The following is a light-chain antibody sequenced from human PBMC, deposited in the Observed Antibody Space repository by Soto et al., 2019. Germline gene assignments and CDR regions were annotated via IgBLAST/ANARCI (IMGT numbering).Light chain of an antibody. CDR3: SSYTSSSTYV. Sequence: QSVLTQPASVSGSPGQSITISCTGTSSDVGGYNYVPWYQQHPGKPPKIMIYDVSTRPSGVSNRFSGSKSGNTASLTISGLQADDEADYYCSSYTSSSTYVFGTGTQLTVL. J-gene: IGLJ1*01. CDR2: DVS. V-gene: IGLV2-14*01. CDR1: SSDVGGYNY.